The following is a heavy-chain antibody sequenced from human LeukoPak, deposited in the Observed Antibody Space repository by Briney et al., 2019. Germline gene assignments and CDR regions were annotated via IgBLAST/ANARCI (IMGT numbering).Heavy chain of an antibody. CDR2: IYTSGST. Sequence: PSGTLSLTCTVSGGSISSYYWSWIRQPPGKGLEWIGYIYTSGSTNYNPSLKSRVTISVDTSKNQFSLKLSSVTAADTAVYYCARTEHYYYYYYMDVWGKGTTVTVSS. CDR1: GGSISSYY. J-gene: IGHJ6*03. V-gene: IGHV4-4*09. CDR3: ARTEHYYYYYYMDV.